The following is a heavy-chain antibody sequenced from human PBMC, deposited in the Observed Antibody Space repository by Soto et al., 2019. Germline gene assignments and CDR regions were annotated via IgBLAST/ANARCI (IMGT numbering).Heavy chain of an antibody. CDR2: IKTDGSET. Sequence: PGGSLRLSCAASGFTFSSFWMSWVRQAPGKGLEWVANIKTDGSETHYVDSVKGRFTISRDNPKTSLFLQMNSLRVEDTAVYFCTSDRYPRFYHGSGSYPYYWGQGTRVTVSS. CDR1: GFTFSSFW. D-gene: IGHD3-10*01. CDR3: TSDRYPRFYHGSGSYPYY. V-gene: IGHV3-7*03. J-gene: IGHJ4*02.